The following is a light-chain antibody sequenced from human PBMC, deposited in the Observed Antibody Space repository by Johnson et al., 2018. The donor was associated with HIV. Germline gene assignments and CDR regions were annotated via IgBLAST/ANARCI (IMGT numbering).Light chain of an antibody. V-gene: IGLV1-51*01. CDR3: ETWDSSLGAHYV. Sequence: QSVLTQPPSVSAAPGQKVTISCSGSSSNIGNSYVCWYQQLPGTAPKLLIYDNNKRPSGIPDRFSGSKSGTSATLGITGLQTGDEADYYCETWDSSLGAHYVFGTGTKVTVL. CDR2: DNN. CDR1: SSNIGNSY. J-gene: IGLJ1*01.